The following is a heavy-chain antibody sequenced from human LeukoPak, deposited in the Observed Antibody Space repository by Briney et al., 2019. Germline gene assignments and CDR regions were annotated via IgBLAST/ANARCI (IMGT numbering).Heavy chain of an antibody. CDR2: ISGSGGST. D-gene: IGHD3-3*01. V-gene: IGHV3-23*01. Sequence: GGSLRLSCAASGFTFSSYGMSWVRQAPGKGLEWVSAISGSGGSTYYADSVKGRFTISRDNSKNTLYLQMNSLRVEDTAIYFCAKAQRGFDDFWSGYDYWGQGTLVTVSS. J-gene: IGHJ4*02. CDR1: GFTFSSYG. CDR3: AKAQRGFDDFWSGYDY.